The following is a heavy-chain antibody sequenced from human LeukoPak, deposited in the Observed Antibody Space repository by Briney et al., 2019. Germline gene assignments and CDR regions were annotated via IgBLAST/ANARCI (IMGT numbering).Heavy chain of an antibody. D-gene: IGHD6-13*01. V-gene: IGHV4-59*01. CDR1: GGSISSYY. CDR3: ARDAAGYSSSWEFDY. Sequence: PSETLSLTCTVSGGSISSYYWSWIRQPPGKGLEWIGYIHYSGTTDYNPSLKSRVTISLDMSKNQFSLNLNSVTAADTAMYYCARDAAGYSSSWEFDYWGQGILVTVSS. CDR2: IHYSGTT. J-gene: IGHJ4*02.